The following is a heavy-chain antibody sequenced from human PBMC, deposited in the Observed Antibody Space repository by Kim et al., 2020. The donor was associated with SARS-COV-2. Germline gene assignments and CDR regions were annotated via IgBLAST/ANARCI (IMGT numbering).Heavy chain of an antibody. CDR1: GFTFSSYS. CDR3: AREKFKLERQTSFFDY. V-gene: IGHV3-21*04. D-gene: IGHD1-1*01. Sequence: GGSLRLSCAASGFTFSSYSMNWVRQAPGKGLEWVSSISSSSSYIYYADSVKGRFTISRDNAKNSLYLQMNSLRAEDTAVYYCAREKFKLERQTSFFDYWGQGTLVTVSS. CDR2: ISSSSSYI. J-gene: IGHJ4*02.